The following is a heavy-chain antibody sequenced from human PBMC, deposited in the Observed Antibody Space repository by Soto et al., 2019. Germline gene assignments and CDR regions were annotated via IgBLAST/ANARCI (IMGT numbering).Heavy chain of an antibody. CDR1: GFTFSGYW. J-gene: IGHJ3*02. CDR2: IKKDGSEK. Sequence: GGSLRLSCAASGFTFSGYWMSWVRQAPGKGLEWVANIKKDGSEKDYVDSVKGRFTISRDNAKNSLYLQMNSLRAEDTAVYSCARYSDWGDDFWSVYYDAFDIWGQGTMVTVSS. D-gene: IGHD3-3*01. V-gene: IGHV3-7*03. CDR3: ARYSDWGDDFWSVYYDAFDI.